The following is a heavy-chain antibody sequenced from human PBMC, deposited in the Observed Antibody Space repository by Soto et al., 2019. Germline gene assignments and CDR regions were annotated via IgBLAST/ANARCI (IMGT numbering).Heavy chain of an antibody. CDR3: TSGLRPSSTGTGLL. D-gene: IGHD1-1*01. Sequence: GGSLRLSCVASGFAFDQYWMHWVRQAAGKGLEWVSRISDDGARIDYADFVKGRFTIARDNAKNTLFLQMRSLRGEDTAVYYCTSGLRPSSTGTGLLRGRGALGTVSS. CDR2: ISDDGARI. J-gene: IGHJ4*02. CDR1: GFAFDQYW. V-gene: IGHV3-74*01.